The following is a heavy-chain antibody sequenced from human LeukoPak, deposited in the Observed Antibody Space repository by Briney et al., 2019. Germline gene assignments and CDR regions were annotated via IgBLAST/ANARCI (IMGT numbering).Heavy chain of an antibody. D-gene: IGHD5-24*01. Sequence: PSETLSLTCAVHGGSFSGYYWSWIRQPPGKGLEWIGEINHSGSTNYNPSLKSRVTISVDTSKNQFSLKLSSVTAADTAVYYCARGDGYNYYGLDYWGQGTLVTVSS. CDR3: ARGDGYNYYGLDY. V-gene: IGHV4-34*01. CDR2: INHSGST. J-gene: IGHJ4*02. CDR1: GGSFSGYY.